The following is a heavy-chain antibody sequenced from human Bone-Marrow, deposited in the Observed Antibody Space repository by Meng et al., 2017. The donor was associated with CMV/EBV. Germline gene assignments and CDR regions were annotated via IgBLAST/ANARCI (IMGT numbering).Heavy chain of an antibody. Sequence: ASVKVSCKASGYTFTSYDINWVRQATGQGLEWMGWISAYNGNTNYAQKLQGRVTMTTDTSTSTAYMELRSLRSDDTAVYYCARNSNYYYYYYYGMDVWGQGTTVTVYS. CDR2: ISAYNGNT. D-gene: IGHD4-11*01. CDR1: GYTFTSYD. J-gene: IGHJ6*02. CDR3: ARNSNYYYYYYYGMDV. V-gene: IGHV1-18*01.